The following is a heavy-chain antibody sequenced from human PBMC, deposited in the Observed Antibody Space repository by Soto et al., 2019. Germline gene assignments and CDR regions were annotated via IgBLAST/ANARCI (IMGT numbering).Heavy chain of an antibody. V-gene: IGHV4-31*03. J-gene: IGHJ4*02. CDR1: GGSISSGGYY. Sequence: PSETLSLTSPVSGGSISSGGYYWSWTRQHPGKGLEWIGYIYYSGSTYYNPSLKSRVTISVDTSKNQFSLKLSSVTAADTAVYYCAREGLVGSTSPCFDYWGQGTLVTVSS. D-gene: IGHD2-2*01. CDR2: IYYSGST. CDR3: AREGLVGSTSPCFDY.